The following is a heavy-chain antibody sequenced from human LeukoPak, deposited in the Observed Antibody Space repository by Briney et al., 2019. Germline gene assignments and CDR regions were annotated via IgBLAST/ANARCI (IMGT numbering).Heavy chain of an antibody. CDR1: GYTFTGYY. CDR3: ARDRAPRVTSTMDV. D-gene: IGHD4-11*01. V-gene: IGHV1-2*02. Sequence: GASVKVSCKASGYTFTGYYIHWVRQAPGQGLEWMGRINPNTGGTKYAQEFHGRVAMTRDTSISTAYMELSRLRSDDTAVYYCARDRAPRVTSTMDVWGKGTTVTVSS. J-gene: IGHJ6*03. CDR2: INPNTGGT.